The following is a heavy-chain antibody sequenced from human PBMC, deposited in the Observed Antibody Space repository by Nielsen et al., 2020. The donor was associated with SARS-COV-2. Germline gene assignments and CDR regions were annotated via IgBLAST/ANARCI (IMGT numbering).Heavy chain of an antibody. J-gene: IGHJ2*01. Sequence: GESLKISCAASGFTFDDYGMSWVRQAPGKGLEWVSGINWNGGSTGYADSVKGRFTISRDNAKNSLNLQMNSLRAEDTALYHCASCCSSWHGYFDLWGRGTLVTVSS. CDR1: GFTFDDYG. CDR3: ASCCSSWHGYFDL. CDR2: INWNGGST. V-gene: IGHV3-20*01. D-gene: IGHD6-13*01.